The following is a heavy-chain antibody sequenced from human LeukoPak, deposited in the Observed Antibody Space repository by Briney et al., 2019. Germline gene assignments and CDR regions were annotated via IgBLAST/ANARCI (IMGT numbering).Heavy chain of an antibody. CDR2: IWYDGSNK. CDR3: ARVASPSGWFYFDY. CDR1: GFTFSSYG. D-gene: IGHD6-19*01. J-gene: IGHJ4*02. V-gene: IGHV3-33*08. Sequence: PGRSLRLSCAASGFTFSSYGMHWVRQAPGKGLEWVAVIWYDGSNKYYADSVKGRFTISRDNSKNTLYLQMNSLRAEDTAVYYCARVASPSGWFYFDYWGQGTLVTVSS.